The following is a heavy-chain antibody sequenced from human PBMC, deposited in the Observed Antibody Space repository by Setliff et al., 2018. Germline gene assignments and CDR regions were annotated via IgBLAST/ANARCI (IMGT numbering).Heavy chain of an antibody. V-gene: IGHV5-51*01. D-gene: IGHD5-18*01. CDR1: GYSFTNYW. J-gene: IGHJ3*02. CDR2: VYCGDSDT. Sequence: GESLKISCKGSGYSFTNYWIGWVRQMPGKGLEWMGVVYCGDSDTRYSPSFQGQVTMSADKSIRSAYLQWSSLKASDTAMYYCARLGYSDAFDIWGQGTMVTVS. CDR3: ARLGYSDAFDI.